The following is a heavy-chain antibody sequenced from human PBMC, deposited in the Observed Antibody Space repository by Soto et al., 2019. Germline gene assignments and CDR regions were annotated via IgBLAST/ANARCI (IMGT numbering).Heavy chain of an antibody. CDR1: GFTVSSNY. J-gene: IGHJ6*02. CDR2: IYSGGST. CDR3: ARDQSYYGMDV. Sequence: GGSLRLSCAASGFTVSSNYMSWVRQAPGKGLEWVSVIYSGGSTYYADSVKGRFTISRDNSKNTLYLQMNSLRAEDTAVYYCARDQSYYGMDVWGQGTTVTVSS. V-gene: IGHV3-53*01.